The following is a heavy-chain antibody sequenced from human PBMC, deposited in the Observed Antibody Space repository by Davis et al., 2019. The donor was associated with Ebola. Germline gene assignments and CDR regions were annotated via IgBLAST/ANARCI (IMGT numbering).Heavy chain of an antibody. CDR2: INPNSGGT. CDR3: ARELWIQPPDY. V-gene: IGHV1-2*06. J-gene: IGHJ4*02. Sequence: ASVKVSCKASGYTFTGYDMHWVRQAPGQGLEWMGRINPNSGGTNYAQRLQGRVTMTTDTSTSTAYMELRSLRSDDTAVYYCARELWIQPPDYWGQGTLVTVSS. D-gene: IGHD5-18*01. CDR1: GYTFTGYD.